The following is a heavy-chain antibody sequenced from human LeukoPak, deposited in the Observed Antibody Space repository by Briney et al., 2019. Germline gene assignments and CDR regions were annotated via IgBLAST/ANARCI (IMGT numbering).Heavy chain of an antibody. V-gene: IGHV1-18*01. CDR2: MNPNSGNT. Sequence: ASVKVSCKASGGTFSSSLISWVRQATGQGLEWMGWMNPNSGNTGYAQKLQGRVTMTTDTSTSTAYMELRSLRSDDTAVYYCARDMKPCGSTSCYAPLGDYWGQGTLVTVSS. CDR1: GGTFSSSL. J-gene: IGHJ4*02. CDR3: ARDMKPCGSTSCYAPLGDY. D-gene: IGHD2-2*01.